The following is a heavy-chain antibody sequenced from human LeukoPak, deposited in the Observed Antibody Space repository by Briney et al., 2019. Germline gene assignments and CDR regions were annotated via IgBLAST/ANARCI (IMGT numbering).Heavy chain of an antibody. CDR1: GFTVSSNY. V-gene: IGHV3-53*01. CDR2: IYSGGST. D-gene: IGHD6-19*01. Sequence: GGSLSLSCATSGFTVSSNYMSWVRQAPGKGQEWVSVIYSGGSTYYADSVKGRFTISRDNSKNTLYLQMNSLRAEDTAVYYCARDNPEYSSGWYTFDYWGQGTLVTVSS. J-gene: IGHJ4*02. CDR3: ARDNPEYSSGWYTFDY.